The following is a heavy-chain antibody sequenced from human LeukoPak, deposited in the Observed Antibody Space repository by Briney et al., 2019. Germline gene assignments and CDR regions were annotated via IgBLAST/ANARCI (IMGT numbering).Heavy chain of an antibody. CDR1: GGTFSSYA. CDR2: IIPIFGTA. Sequence: EASVKVSCKASGGTFSSYAISWVRQAPGQGLEWMGGIIPIFGTANYAQKFQGRVTITADESTSTAYMELSSLRSEDTAVYYCAREKDRYCSSTSCYVLMYYWGQETLVTVSS. J-gene: IGHJ4*02. D-gene: IGHD2-2*01. CDR3: AREKDRYCSSTSCYVLMYY. V-gene: IGHV1-69*13.